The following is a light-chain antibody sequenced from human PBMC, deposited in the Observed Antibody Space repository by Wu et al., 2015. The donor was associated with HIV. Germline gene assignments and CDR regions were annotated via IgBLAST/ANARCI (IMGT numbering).Light chain of an antibody. CDR1: QNINTY. CDR2: KAS. J-gene: IGKJ2*01. Sequence: DIQMTPSPSVLSASVGDRVTVTCRASQNINTYLAWYQQKPGKAPKLLIYKASNLESGVPSRFSGSGSGTEFTLTITSLQPDDFATYYCQQYNSWYTFGQGTRLEIK. CDR3: QQYNSWYT. V-gene: IGKV1-5*03.